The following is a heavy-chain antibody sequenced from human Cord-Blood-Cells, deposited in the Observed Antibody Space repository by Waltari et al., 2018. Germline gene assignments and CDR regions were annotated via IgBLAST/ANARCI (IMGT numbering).Heavy chain of an antibody. CDR3: ASGSGDYFAFDI. Sequence: QLQLQESGSGLVKPSQTLSLTCAVSGGSISSGGYSWSWIRQPPGKGLEWIGYIYHSGSTYYNPAIKSRVTISVDRSKNQFSLKLSSVTAADTAVYYCASGSGDYFAFDIWGQGTMVTVSS. J-gene: IGHJ3*02. V-gene: IGHV4-30-2*01. CDR2: IYHSGST. CDR1: GGSISSGGYS. D-gene: IGHD2-21*02.